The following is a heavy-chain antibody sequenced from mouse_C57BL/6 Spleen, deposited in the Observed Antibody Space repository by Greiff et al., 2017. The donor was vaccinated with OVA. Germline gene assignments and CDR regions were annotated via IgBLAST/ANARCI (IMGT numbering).Heavy chain of an antibody. CDR1: GFNIKNTY. CDR2: IDPANGNT. CDR3: ARTPHDGSSYDYFDY. V-gene: IGHV14-3*01. Sequence: VQLKESVAELVRPGASVKLSCTASGFNIKNTYMHWVKQRHEQGLEWIGRIDPANGNTKYAPKFQGKATLTADTSSNTAYLQLSSLTSEDTAISYCARTPHDGSSYDYFDYWGQGTTLTVSS. J-gene: IGHJ2*01. D-gene: IGHD1-1*01.